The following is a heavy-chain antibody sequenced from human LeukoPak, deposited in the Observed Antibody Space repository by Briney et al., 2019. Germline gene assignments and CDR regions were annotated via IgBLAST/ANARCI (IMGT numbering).Heavy chain of an antibody. D-gene: IGHD3-3*01. J-gene: IGHJ4*02. CDR1: GFTFSSYA. Sequence: PGGSLRLSCAASGFTFSSYAMSWVRQAPGKGLEWVSAISGSGGSTYYAESVKGRFTISRDNAQNSLYLQMNSLRAEDTAVYYCAKGPRPGVGFGVALYYFDYWGQGTLVTVSS. CDR2: ISGSGGST. CDR3: AKGPRPGVGFGVALYYFDY. V-gene: IGHV3-23*01.